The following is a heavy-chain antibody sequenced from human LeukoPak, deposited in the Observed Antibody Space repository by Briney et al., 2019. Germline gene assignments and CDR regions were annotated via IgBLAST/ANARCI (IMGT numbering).Heavy chain of an antibody. CDR2: IYYSGST. Sequence: SETLSLTCTVSGGSISSSSYYWGWIRQPPGKGLEWIGSIYYSGSTYYNPSLKSRVTISVDTSKNQFSLKLGSVTAADTAVYYCARHFYDSSGTDYWGQGTLVTVSS. CDR3: ARHFYDSSGTDY. V-gene: IGHV4-39*01. D-gene: IGHD3-22*01. J-gene: IGHJ4*02. CDR1: GGSISSSSYY.